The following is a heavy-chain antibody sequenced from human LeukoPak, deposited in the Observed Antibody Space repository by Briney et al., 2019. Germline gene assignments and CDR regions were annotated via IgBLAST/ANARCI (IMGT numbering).Heavy chain of an antibody. V-gene: IGHV4-34*01. CDR3: ARSYRWLAPFDSFDI. CDR2: IKHSGST. CDR1: GGSFSGYY. J-gene: IGHJ3*02. Sequence: SETLSLTCAVYGGSFSGYYWSWTPQPPRKGLEWIGEIKHSGSTNYNPSLKSRVTISVDTSKNQFSLKLSSVTAADTAVYYCARSYRWLAPFDSFDIWGQGTMVTVSS. D-gene: IGHD6-19*01.